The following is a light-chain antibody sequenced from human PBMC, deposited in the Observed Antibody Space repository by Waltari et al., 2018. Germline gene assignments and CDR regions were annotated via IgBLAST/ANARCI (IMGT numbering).Light chain of an antibody. Sequence: SYELTQPPSVSVSPGQTASITCHGPALSTNYSYWYPQNPGQAPVLVIFEDTKRPSRIPERFSGSSSGTTATLTISGAQVEDEADYYCYSTDSSGDHGVFGGGTKLTVL. J-gene: IGLJ3*02. CDR3: YSTDSSGDHGV. CDR1: ALSTNY. V-gene: IGLV3-10*01. CDR2: EDT.